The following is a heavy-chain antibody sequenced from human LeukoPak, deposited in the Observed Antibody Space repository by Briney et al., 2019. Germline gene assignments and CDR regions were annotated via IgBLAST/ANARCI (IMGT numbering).Heavy chain of an antibody. CDR1: GFTFSDFW. J-gene: IGHJ4*02. CDR3: AKRGGSGWYYFDY. CDR2: INSGGTVT. V-gene: IGHV3-74*01. D-gene: IGHD6-19*01. Sequence: GGSLRLSCAASGFTFSDFWMHWVRQAPGKGLVWVSRINSGGTVTNYADSVKGRLTISRDNAKNTLYLQMNSLRAEDTAVYYCAKRGGSGWYYFDYWGQGTLVTVSS.